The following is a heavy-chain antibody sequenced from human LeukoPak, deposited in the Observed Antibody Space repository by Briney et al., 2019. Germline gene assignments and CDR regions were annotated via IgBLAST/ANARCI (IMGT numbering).Heavy chain of an antibody. D-gene: IGHD2-8*01. CDR1: GFPFNMFA. V-gene: IGHV3-23*01. CDR3: AKEQRIRHCSEGVCMEGYYDS. J-gene: IGHJ4*02. Sequence: GGSLRLSCTGSGFPFNMFAMNCVRQAPGQGLEWVSGLSRGGGSANYADSVKGRFTISRDPSKKTVFLQMNDLRHEDTAVYYCAKEQRIRHCSEGVCMEGYYDSWGQGSLVTVSS. CDR2: LSRGGGSA.